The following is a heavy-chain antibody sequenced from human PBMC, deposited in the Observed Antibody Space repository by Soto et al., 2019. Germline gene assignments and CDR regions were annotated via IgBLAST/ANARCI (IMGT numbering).Heavy chain of an antibody. V-gene: IGHV2-70*11. Sequence: SGPTLVNPTQTLTLTCTFSGFSLSTSGMCVSWIRQPPGKALEWLARIDWDDDKYYSTSLKTRLTISKDTSKNQVVLTMTNMDPVDTATYYCARSSTTDYDILTGSRFGHFDYWGQGTLVTVS. CDR3: ARSSTTDYDILTGSRFGHFDY. CDR1: GFSLSTSGMC. D-gene: IGHD3-9*01. J-gene: IGHJ4*02. CDR2: IDWDDDK.